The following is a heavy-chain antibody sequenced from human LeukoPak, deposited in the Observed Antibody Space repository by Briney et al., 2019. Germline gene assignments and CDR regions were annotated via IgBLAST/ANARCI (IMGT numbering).Heavy chain of an antibody. D-gene: IGHD6-19*01. CDR1: GFTFSSYW. V-gene: IGHV3-7*01. CDR3: ARYIAVAGIDY. CDR2: IKQDGSEK. Sequence: GGSLRLSCAASGFTFSSYWMSWVRQAPGEGLEWVANIKQDGSEKYYVDSMKGRFTISRDNAKNSLYLQMNSLRAEDTAVYYCARYIAVAGIDYWGQGTLVTVSS. J-gene: IGHJ4*02.